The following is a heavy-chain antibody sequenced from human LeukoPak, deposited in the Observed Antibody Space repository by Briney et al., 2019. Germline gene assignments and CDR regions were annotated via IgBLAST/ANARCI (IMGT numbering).Heavy chain of an antibody. CDR2: INHSGST. J-gene: IGHJ4*02. Sequence: PSETLSLTCAVYGGSFSGYYWSWIRQPPGKGLEWIGEINHSGSTNYNPSLKSRVTISVDTSKNQFSLKLSSVTAADTAVYYCAGQSSGSYYDYWGQGTLVTVSS. CDR1: GGSFSGYY. V-gene: IGHV4-34*01. CDR3: AGQSSGSYYDY. D-gene: IGHD1-26*01.